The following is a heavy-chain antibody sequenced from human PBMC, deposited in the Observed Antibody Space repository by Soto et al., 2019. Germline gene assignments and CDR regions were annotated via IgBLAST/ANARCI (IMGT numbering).Heavy chain of an antibody. CDR2: IYYSGST. D-gene: IGHD6-13*01. Sequence: QVQLQESGPGLVKPSETLSLTCTVSGGSISSYYWSWIRQPPGKGLEWIGYIYYSGSTNYNPSLKSRVTISVDTSKTQFSLKLSSVTAADTAVYYCALAAAGTGLCDYWGQGTLVTVSS. V-gene: IGHV4-59*01. J-gene: IGHJ4*02. CDR3: ALAAAGTGLCDY. CDR1: GGSISSYY.